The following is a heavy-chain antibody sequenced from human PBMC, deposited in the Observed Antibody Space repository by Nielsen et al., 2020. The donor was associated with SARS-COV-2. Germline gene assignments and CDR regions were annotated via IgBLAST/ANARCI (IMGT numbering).Heavy chain of an antibody. CDR2: IYSGGST. V-gene: IGHV3-53*01. Sequence: GESLKISCAASGFTVSSNYMSWVRQAPGKGLEWVSVIYSGGSTYYADSVKGRFTISRDNSKNTLYLQMNSLRAEDTAVYYCARIYETYSSGWAFPYYFDYWGQGTLVTVSS. CDR1: GFTVSSNY. CDR3: ARIYETYSSGWAFPYYFDY. J-gene: IGHJ4*02. D-gene: IGHD6-19*01.